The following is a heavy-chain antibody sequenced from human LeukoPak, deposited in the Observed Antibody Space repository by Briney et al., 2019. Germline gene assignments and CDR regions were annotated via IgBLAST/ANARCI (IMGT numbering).Heavy chain of an antibody. V-gene: IGHV3-30-3*01. Sequence: PGGSLRLSCAASGFTFSSYAMHWVRQAPGKGLEWVAVISYDGSNKYYADSVKGRFTISRDNSKNTLYLQINSLRAEDTAVYYCARDLGAGETWAYFDYWGQGTLVTVSS. J-gene: IGHJ4*02. CDR1: GFTFSSYA. CDR2: ISYDGSNK. CDR3: ARDLGAGETWAYFDY. D-gene: IGHD7-27*01.